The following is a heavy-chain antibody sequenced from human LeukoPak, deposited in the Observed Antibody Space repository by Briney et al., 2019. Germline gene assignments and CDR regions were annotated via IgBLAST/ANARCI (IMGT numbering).Heavy chain of an antibody. V-gene: IGHV4-61*02. J-gene: IGHJ5*02. D-gene: IGHD6-13*01. Sequence: SETLSLTCTVSGGSISSGSYYWSWIRQPAGKGLEWIGRIYTSGSTNYNPSLKSRVTISVDTSKNQFSLKLSSVTAADTAVYYCARTTDSIAADDWFDPWGQGTLVTVSS. CDR3: ARTTDSIAADDWFDP. CDR2: IYTSGST. CDR1: GGSISSGSYY.